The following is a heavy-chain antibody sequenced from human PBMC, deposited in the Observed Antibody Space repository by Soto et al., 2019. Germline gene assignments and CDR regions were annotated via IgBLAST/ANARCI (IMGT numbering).Heavy chain of an antibody. J-gene: IGHJ4*02. CDR3: ARAPTYGSGSYYFDY. D-gene: IGHD3-10*01. CDR1: VGSISSYY. V-gene: IGHV4-4*07. CDR2: IYTSGST. Sequence: ETLSLTGTVSVGSISSYYWSWIRQPAGKGLEWIGRIYTSGSTNYNPSLKSRVTMSVDTSKNQFSLKLSSVTAADTAVYYCARAPTYGSGSYYFDYWGQGTLVTVSS.